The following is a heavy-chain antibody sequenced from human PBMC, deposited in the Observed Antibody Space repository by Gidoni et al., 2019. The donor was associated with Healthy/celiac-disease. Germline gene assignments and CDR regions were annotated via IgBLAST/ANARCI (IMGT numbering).Heavy chain of an antibody. D-gene: IGHD6-6*01. Sequence: EVQLLESGGGLVQPGGSLRLSCVASGFTFSVYAMSWVRQAPGKGLVWVSAVSGSGGGTYYADSVKGRFTISRDNSKNTLYLQMNSLRVEDTAVYYCAKDWSDSSSSPPFDYWGQGTLVTVSS. V-gene: IGHV3-23*01. CDR1: GFTFSVYA. CDR3: AKDWSDSSSSPPFDY. CDR2: VSGSGGGT. J-gene: IGHJ4*02.